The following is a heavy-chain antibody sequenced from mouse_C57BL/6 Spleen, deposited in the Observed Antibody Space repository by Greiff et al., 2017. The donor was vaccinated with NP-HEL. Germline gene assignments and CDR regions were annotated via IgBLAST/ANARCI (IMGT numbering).Heavy chain of an antibody. J-gene: IGHJ2*01. D-gene: IGHD2-4*01. Sequence: QVQLKQPGAELVKPGASVKLSCKASGYTFTSYWMQWVKQRPGQGLEWIGEIDPSDSYTNYNQKFKGKATLTVDTSSSTAYMQLSSLTSEDSAVYYWASRGGLRRKNYFDYWGQGTTLTVSS. CDR1: GYTFTSYW. CDR3: ASRGGLRRKNYFDY. V-gene: IGHV1-50*01. CDR2: IDPSDSYT.